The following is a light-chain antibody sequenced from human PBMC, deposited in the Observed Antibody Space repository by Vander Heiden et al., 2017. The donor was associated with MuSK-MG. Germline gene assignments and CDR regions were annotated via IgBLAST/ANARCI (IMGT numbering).Light chain of an antibody. CDR1: QSISSY. V-gene: IGKV1-39*01. Sequence: DIQMTQSPSSLSASVGDRVTITCRASQSISSYLNWYQQKPGKAPKLLIYAASSLQSGVPSRFSGSGSGTDFTLTISRLQPEDFATYYCKQSYSTPYTFGQGTKLEIK. CDR3: KQSYSTPYT. CDR2: AAS. J-gene: IGKJ2*01.